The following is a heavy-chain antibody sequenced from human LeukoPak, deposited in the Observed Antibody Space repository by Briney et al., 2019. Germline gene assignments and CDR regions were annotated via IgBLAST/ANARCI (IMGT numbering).Heavy chain of an antibody. D-gene: IGHD2-15*01. CDR3: ARDRRHYCSGGSCYWFDP. V-gene: IGHV4-59*12. CDR1: GDSITGYS. Sequence: SETLSLTCSVSGDSITGYSWSWIRQTPGKGLEWIGYIYYNGDTHYSPSLNSRLSISVDTSKNQFSLKLSSVTAADTAVYYCARDRRHYCSGGSCYWFDPWGQGTLVTVSS. J-gene: IGHJ5*02. CDR2: IYYNGDT.